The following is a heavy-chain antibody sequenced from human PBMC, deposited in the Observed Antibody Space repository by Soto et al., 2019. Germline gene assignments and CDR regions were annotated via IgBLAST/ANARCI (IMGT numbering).Heavy chain of an antibody. Sequence: SETLSLTCTVSGGSISSYYWSWIRQPPGKGLEWIGYIYYSGSTNYNPSLKSRVTISVDTSKNQFSLKLSSVTAAYTAVYYCVRLPHLLRGSGSYLSLSGFAPWGQGTLVTVSA. CDR1: GGSISSYY. CDR2: IYYSGST. D-gene: IGHD3-10*01. CDR3: VRLPHLLRGSGSYLSLSGFAP. J-gene: IGHJ5*02. V-gene: IGHV4-59*12.